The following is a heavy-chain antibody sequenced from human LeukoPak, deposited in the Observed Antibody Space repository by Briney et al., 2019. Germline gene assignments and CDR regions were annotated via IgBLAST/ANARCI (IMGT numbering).Heavy chain of an antibody. J-gene: IGHJ4*02. CDR2: IKQDGSEK. V-gene: IGHV3-7*01. CDR1: GFPFSSYW. Sequence: PGGSLRLSCVASGFPFSSYWMTWVRQAPGKGLEWVANIKQDGSEKYYVDSVKGRFTISRDNAKNSLYLQMNSLRAEDTAVYYCARVGHSYGGFDYWGQGTLVTVSS. D-gene: IGHD5-18*01. CDR3: ARVGHSYGGFDY.